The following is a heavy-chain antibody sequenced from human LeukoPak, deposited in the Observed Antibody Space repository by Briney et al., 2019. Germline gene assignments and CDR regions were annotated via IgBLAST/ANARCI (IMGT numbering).Heavy chain of an antibody. V-gene: IGHV4-59*08. CDR3: ARIERSSSWSRAAEYFQH. D-gene: IGHD6-13*01. CDR1: GGSISSYY. J-gene: IGHJ1*01. Sequence: SETLSLTCSVSGGSISSYYWSWIRQPAGKGLEWIGYIYYSGSTNYNPSLKSRVTISVDTSKNQFSLKLSSVTAADTAVYYCARIERSSSWSRAAEYFQHWGQGTLVTVSS. CDR2: IYYSGST.